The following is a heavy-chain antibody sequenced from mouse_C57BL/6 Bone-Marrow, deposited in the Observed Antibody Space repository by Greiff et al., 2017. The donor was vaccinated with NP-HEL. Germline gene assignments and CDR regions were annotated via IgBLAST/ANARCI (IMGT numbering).Heavy chain of an antibody. CDR3: EREGGYDFDY. CDR1: GYTFTSYW. Sequence: QVQLQQPGAELVRPGSSVKLSCKASGYTFTSYWMDWVKQRPGQGLEWIGNIYPSDSETHYNQKFKDKATLTVDKSSSPAYMPLSSLTSAASAVFDCEREGGYDFDYWGQGTTLTVSS. D-gene: IGHD2-2*01. J-gene: IGHJ2*01. CDR2: IYPSDSET. V-gene: IGHV1-61*01.